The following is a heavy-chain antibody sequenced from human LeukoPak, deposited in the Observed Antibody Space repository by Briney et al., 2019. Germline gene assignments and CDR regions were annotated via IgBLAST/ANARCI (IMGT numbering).Heavy chain of an antibody. CDR2: IYYSGST. J-gene: IGHJ3*02. D-gene: IGHD6-13*01. V-gene: IGHV4-59*01. CDR1: GFAFSGYS. Sequence: GSLRLSCAASGFAFSGYSMHWIRQPPGKGLEWIGYIYYSGSTNYNPSLKSRVTISVDTSKNQFSLKLSSVTAADTAVYYCARAAALDAFDIWGQGTMVTVSS. CDR3: ARAAALDAFDI.